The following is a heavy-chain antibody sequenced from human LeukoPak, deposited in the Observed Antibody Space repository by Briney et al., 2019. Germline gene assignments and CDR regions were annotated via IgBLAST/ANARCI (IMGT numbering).Heavy chain of an antibody. CDR1: GFTFSSYW. CDR2: TKQDGSEK. CDR3: AREGSYGDWGQGFDY. D-gene: IGHD4-17*01. Sequence: GGSLRLSCAASGFTFSSYWMSWVRQAPGKGLEWVANTKQDGSEKYYVDSVKGRFTISRDNAKNSLYLQMNSLRAEDTAVYYCAREGSYGDWGQGFDYWGQGTLVTVSS. V-gene: IGHV3-7*01. J-gene: IGHJ4*02.